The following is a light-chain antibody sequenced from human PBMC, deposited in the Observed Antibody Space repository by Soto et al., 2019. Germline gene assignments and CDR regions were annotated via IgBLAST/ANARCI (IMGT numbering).Light chain of an antibody. J-gene: IGKJ1*01. V-gene: IGKV3-20*01. CDR1: QSVSSSY. Sequence: ERVLTQSPGTLSLSPGEKATLSCRASQSVSSSYLAWYQQKPGQAPRLLIYGASSTATGIPDRFSGSGSGTDFTLTVSRLEPEDFAVYYCQQFGSSSWTFGQGTKVEIK. CDR3: QQFGSSSWT. CDR2: GAS.